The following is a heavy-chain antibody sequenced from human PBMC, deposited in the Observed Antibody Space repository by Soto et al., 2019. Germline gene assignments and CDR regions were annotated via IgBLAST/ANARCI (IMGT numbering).Heavy chain of an antibody. J-gene: IGHJ4*02. D-gene: IGHD3-16*01. CDR1: GFSLSTLDVG. Sequence: QITLNESGPTLVKPTQTLTLTCTFSGFSLSTLDVGVGWIRQPPGEALEWLGVVYWDDDKTYSPSLKSRLTITKDTSKNQVVLRMTKVDPVDTATYYCAHCRGGVASFWGQGTLVTVSS. CDR3: AHCRGGVASF. CDR2: VYWDDDK. V-gene: IGHV2-5*02.